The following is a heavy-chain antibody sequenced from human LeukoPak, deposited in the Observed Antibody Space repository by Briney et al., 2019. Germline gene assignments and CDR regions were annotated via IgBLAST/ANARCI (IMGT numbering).Heavy chain of an antibody. CDR1: GFTFSSYW. J-gene: IGHJ6*02. CDR3: VRSMDV. V-gene: IGHV3-7*01. CDR2: IKEDGSEK. Sequence: PGGSLRLSCAASGFTFSSYWMTWVRQAPGKGLEWEANIKEDGSEKWCVNSVKGRFTISRDNAKNSLYLQMNSLRAEDTAVYYCVRSMDVWGQGTTVTVSS.